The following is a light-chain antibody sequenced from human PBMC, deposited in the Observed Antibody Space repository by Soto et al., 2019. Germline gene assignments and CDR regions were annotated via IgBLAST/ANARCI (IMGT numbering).Light chain of an antibody. J-gene: IGKJ1*01. V-gene: IGKV3-20*01. Sequence: EVVMTQSPATLSVSPGDKVSLSCRANQTISNTLAWYQQKPGQAPRLLIYGASSRATGIPDRFSGSGSGTDFTLTIDRLEPEDFAVYFCQQYGDLPWTFGQGTKVDIK. CDR1: QTISNT. CDR3: QQYGDLPWT. CDR2: GAS.